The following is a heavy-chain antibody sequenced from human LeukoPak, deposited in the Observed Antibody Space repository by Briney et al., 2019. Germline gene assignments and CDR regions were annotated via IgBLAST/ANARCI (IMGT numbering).Heavy chain of an antibody. CDR3: AKAGRDTSVWIPGY. V-gene: IGHV3-21*01. D-gene: IGHD5-18*01. Sequence: PGGSLRLSCAASGFTFSSYSMNWVRQAPGKGLEWVSSITSSSSYIYYADSVKGRFTISRDNAKNSLYLQINSLRAEDTAVYYCAKAGRDTSVWIPGYWGQGTLVTVSS. CDR1: GFTFSSYS. CDR2: ITSSSSYI. J-gene: IGHJ4*02.